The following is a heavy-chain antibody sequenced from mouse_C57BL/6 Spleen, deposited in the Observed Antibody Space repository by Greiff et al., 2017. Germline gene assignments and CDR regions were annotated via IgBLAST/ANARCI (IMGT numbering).Heavy chain of an antibody. CDR1: GFTFSDAW. V-gene: IGHV6-6*01. CDR2: IRNLADNHAT. CDR3: TPGGAWFAY. Sequence: EVKLEESGGGLVQPGGSMKLSCAASGFTFSDAWMDWVRQSPEKGLEWVAEIRNLADNHATYYAESVKGRFTISRDDSKSSVSLQMNSLRAEDTGIYYCTPGGAWFAYWGQGTLVTVSA. J-gene: IGHJ3*01.